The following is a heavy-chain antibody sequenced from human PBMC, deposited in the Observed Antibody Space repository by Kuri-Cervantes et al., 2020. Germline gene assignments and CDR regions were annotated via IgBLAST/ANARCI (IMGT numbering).Heavy chain of an antibody. V-gene: IGHV3-23*01. J-gene: IGHJ6*02. D-gene: IGHD5-18*01. CDR1: GFTFSSYA. CDR2: ISGSGGST. Sequence: GESLKISCAASGFTFSSYAMSWVRQAPGKGLEWVSAISGSGGSTYYADSVKGRFTISRDNSKNTLYLQMNSLRAEDTAVYYCAKVEPEGIQPWLVYYYYGMDVWGQGTTVTVSS. CDR3: AKVEPEGIQPWLVYYYYGMDV.